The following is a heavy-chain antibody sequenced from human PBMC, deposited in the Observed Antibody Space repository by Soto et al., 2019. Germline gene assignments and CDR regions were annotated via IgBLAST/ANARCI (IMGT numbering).Heavy chain of an antibody. CDR2: IYPGDSDT. J-gene: IGHJ6*02. CDR1: GYSFIDYW. V-gene: IGHV5-51*01. Sequence: PGESLKISCKGSGYSFIDYWIGWVLQVPWKGLEWMGVIYPGDSDTRYSPSFQGQVTISADKSISTAYLQWSSLKASDTAMYYCAGGGVRGVITRTRDYYGMDVWGQGTTVTVSS. D-gene: IGHD3-10*01. CDR3: AGGGVRGVITRTRDYYGMDV.